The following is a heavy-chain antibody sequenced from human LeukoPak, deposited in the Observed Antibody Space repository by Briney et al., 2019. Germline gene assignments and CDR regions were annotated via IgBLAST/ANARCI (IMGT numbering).Heavy chain of an antibody. CDR2: IYTSSSTM. Sequence: PGGSLRLSCAASAFTFREYSMNWVRQAPGEGLEWISYIYTSSSTMYYADSVMGRFTISRDNAKESLYLQMNSLRDEDTAVYYCAREDDSWGPNNLDLWGQGTMVTVSS. CDR1: AFTFREYS. CDR3: AREDDSWGPNNLDL. J-gene: IGHJ3*01. D-gene: IGHD7-27*01. V-gene: IGHV3-48*02.